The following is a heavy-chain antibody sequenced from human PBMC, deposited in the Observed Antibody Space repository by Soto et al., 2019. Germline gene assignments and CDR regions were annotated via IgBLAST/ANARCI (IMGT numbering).Heavy chain of an antibody. D-gene: IGHD6-19*01. CDR3: ARRHLAVAVSPWFDT. Sequence: QVTLKESGPVLVKPTEPLTLRCTVSGLSITDSEMGVSWIRQPPGQPLEWLAHIDSSGEKSYRTFLKSRLAISKDTSKSQIVLTMTNMDPADTATYYCARRHLAVAVSPWFDTWGQGIPVTVSS. J-gene: IGHJ5*02. V-gene: IGHV2-26*01. CDR1: GLSITDSEMG. CDR2: IDSSGEK.